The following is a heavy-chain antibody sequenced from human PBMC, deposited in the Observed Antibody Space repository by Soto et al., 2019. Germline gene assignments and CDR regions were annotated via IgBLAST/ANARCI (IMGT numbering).Heavy chain of an antibody. CDR2: IYYSGST. Sequence: SETLSLTCTVSGGSISSGDYYWTWIRQHPGKGLEWIGYIYYSGSTKHNPSLKSRITISVDTSKNQFSLKLNSVTAADTAVYYCARTKTSSTSFHVDYWGQGTQVTVS. D-gene: IGHD2-2*01. CDR1: GGSISSGDYY. J-gene: IGHJ4*02. CDR3: ARTKTSSTSFHVDY. V-gene: IGHV4-31*02.